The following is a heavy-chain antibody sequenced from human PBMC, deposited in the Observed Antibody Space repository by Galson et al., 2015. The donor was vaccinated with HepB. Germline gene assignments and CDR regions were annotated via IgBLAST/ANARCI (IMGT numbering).Heavy chain of an antibody. V-gene: IGHV3-30-3*01. Sequence: SLRLSCAASGFTFSSYAMHWVRQAPGKGLEWVAVISYDGSNKYYADSVKGRFTISRDNSKNTLYLQMNSLRAEDTAVYYCARAGQQLAFGFDYWGQGTLVTVSS. CDR3: ARAGQQLAFGFDY. J-gene: IGHJ4*02. D-gene: IGHD6-13*01. CDR1: GFTFSSYA. CDR2: ISYDGSNK.